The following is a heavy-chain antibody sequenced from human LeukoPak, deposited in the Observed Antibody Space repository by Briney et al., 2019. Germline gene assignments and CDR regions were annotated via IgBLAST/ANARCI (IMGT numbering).Heavy chain of an antibody. V-gene: IGHV3-23*01. CDR1: GFTFSSYG. D-gene: IGHD3-22*01. Sequence: PGGSLRLSCAASGFTFSSYGMSWVRQAPGKGLEWVSSISGSGGNVYYAGSVRGRFTISRDNSKNTVYLQMNSLRAEDTAVYYCARDKVGYYYDSSGYYNWFDPWGQGTLVTVSS. J-gene: IGHJ5*02. CDR2: ISGSGGNV. CDR3: ARDKVGYYYDSSGYYNWFDP.